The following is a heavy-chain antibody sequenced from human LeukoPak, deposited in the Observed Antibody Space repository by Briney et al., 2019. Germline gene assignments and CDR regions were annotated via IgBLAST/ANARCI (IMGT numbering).Heavy chain of an antibody. D-gene: IGHD2-21*01. CDR1: GLTFSNAW. CDR3: ATHIPWDI. J-gene: IGHJ3*02. CDR2: IKSKTDGGTI. Sequence: GGSLRLSCAASGLTFSNAWMSWVRQAPGKGLEWVGRIKSKTDGGTIDYAAPVKGRFSISRDDSKDTMYLQMNSLKSDDTAVYYCATHIPWDIWGPGTMVTVSS. V-gene: IGHV3-15*01.